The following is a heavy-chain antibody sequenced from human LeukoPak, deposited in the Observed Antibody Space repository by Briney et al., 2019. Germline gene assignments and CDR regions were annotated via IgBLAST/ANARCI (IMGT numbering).Heavy chain of an antibody. CDR1: GFTFDDYA. CDR2: ISWNSGSI. D-gene: IGHD1-26*01. CDR3: AKVISGATAPLDY. V-gene: IGHV3-9*01. Sequence: SGRSLRLSCAASGFTFDDYAVHWVRQAPGKGLEWVSGISWNSGSIGYADSVKGRFTISRDNAKNSLYLQMNSLRAEDTALYYCAKVISGATAPLDYWGQGTLVTVSS. J-gene: IGHJ4*02.